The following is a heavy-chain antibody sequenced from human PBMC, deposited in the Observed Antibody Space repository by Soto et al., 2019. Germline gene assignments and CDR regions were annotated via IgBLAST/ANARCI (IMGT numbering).Heavy chain of an antibody. CDR2: IYYSGST. J-gene: IGHJ6*02. D-gene: IGHD6-19*01. CDR1: GGYISSGGYY. Sequence: SETLSLTCTVSGGYISSGGYYGSWIRQHPGKGLEWIGYIYYSGSTYYNPSLKSRVTISVDTSKNQFSLKLSSVTAADTAVYYCARAQWLSADYYYYGTAACDQ. V-gene: IGHV4-31*03. CDR3: ARAQWLSADYYYYGTAA.